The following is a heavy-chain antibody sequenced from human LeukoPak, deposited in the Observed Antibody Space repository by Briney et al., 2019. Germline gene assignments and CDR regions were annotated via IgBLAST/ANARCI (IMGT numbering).Heavy chain of an antibody. J-gene: IGHJ4*02. V-gene: IGHV3-30*02. Sequence: GGSLRLSCAASRFTLSGFSFSNYGMHWVRQAPGKGLEWVAFIRYDGSNKYYADSVKGRFTISRDNSKNTLYLQMNSLRAEDTAVYYCAKSITMVRGVNDYWGQGTLVTVSS. D-gene: IGHD3-10*01. CDR3: AKSITMVRGVNDY. CDR1: RFTLSGFSFSNYG. CDR2: IRYDGSNK.